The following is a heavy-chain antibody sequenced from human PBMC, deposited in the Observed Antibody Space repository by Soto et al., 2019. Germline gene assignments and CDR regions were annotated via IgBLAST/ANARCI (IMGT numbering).Heavy chain of an antibody. V-gene: IGHV3-30*03. D-gene: IGHD1-26*01. J-gene: IGHJ4*02. CDR2: ISYDGSNK. Sequence: PGGSLRLSCAASGFTFSSYGMHWVRQAPGKGLEWVAVISYDGSNKYYADSVKGRFTISRDNSKNTLYLQMNSLRAEDTAVYYCAIIVGATQFDYWGQGTLVTVSS. CDR1: GFTFSSYG. CDR3: AIIVGATQFDY.